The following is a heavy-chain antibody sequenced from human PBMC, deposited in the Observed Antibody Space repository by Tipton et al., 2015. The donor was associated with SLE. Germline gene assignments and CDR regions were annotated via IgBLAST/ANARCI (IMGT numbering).Heavy chain of an antibody. D-gene: IGHD1-26*01. J-gene: IGHJ6*03. CDR3: ASGNYYYMDV. CDR1: GGSINSGNW. V-gene: IGHV4-38-2*02. Sequence: TLSLTCTVSGGSINSGNWWSWIRQPPGKGLEWIGSIYHSGSTYYNPSLKSRVTISVDTSKNQFSLKLSSVTAADTAVYYCASGNYYYMDVWGKGTTVTVSS. CDR2: IYHSGST.